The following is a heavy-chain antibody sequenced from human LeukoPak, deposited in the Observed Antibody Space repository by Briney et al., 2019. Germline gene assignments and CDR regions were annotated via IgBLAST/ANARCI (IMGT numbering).Heavy chain of an antibody. Sequence: GGSLRLSCAASGFTFSSYWMHWVRQAPGKGLVWVSRINSDGSSTSYADSVKGRFTISRDNAKNTLYLQTNSLRAEDTAVYYCARAPVSVYYYMDVWGKGTTVTVSS. D-gene: IGHD3-10*01. CDR2: INSDGSST. J-gene: IGHJ6*03. V-gene: IGHV3-74*01. CDR1: GFTFSSYW. CDR3: ARAPVSVYYYMDV.